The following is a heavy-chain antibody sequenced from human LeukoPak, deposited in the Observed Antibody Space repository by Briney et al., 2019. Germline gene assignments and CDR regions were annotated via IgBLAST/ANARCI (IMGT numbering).Heavy chain of an antibody. V-gene: IGHV4-34*01. CDR3: ASDPNYYYGSGSYSFDY. CDR1: GGSFSGYY. CDR2: INHSGST. D-gene: IGHD3-10*01. J-gene: IGHJ4*02. Sequence: SETLSLTCAVYGGSFSGYYWSWIRQPPGKGLEWIGEINHSGSTNYNPSLKSRVTISVDTSKNQFSLKLSSVTAADTAVYYCASDPNYYYGSGSYSFDYWGQGTLVTVSS.